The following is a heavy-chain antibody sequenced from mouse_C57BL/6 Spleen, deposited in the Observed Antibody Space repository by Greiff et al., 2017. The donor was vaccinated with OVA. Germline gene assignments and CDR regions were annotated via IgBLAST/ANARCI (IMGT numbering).Heavy chain of an antibody. V-gene: IGHV1-18*01. Sequence: VQLQQSGPELVKPGASVKIPCKASGYTFTDYNMDWVKQSHGKSLEWIGDINPNNGGTIYNQKFKGKATLTVDKSSSTAYMELRSLTSEDTAVYYCARGAYYYGSSSHWYFDVWGTGTTVTVSS. D-gene: IGHD1-1*01. J-gene: IGHJ1*03. CDR3: ARGAYYYGSSSHWYFDV. CDR2: INPNNGGT. CDR1: GYTFTDYN.